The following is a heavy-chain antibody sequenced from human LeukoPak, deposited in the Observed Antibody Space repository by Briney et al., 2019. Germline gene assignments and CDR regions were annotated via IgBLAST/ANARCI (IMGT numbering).Heavy chain of an antibody. CDR1: GFTFSSYG. V-gene: IGHV3-30*02. CDR3: AGDFDY. J-gene: IGHJ4*02. CDR2: IRYDGSETYDGSDE. Sequence: PGGSLRLSCAASGFTFSSYGMHWVRQAPGKGLEWVAFIRYDGSETYDGSDEYYADSVKGRFTISRDNFKNMLYLQMNNLRTEDTAVYYCAGDFDYWGQGTLVTVSS.